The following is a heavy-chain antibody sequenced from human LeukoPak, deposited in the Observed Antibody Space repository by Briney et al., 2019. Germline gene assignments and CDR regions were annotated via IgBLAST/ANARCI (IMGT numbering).Heavy chain of an antibody. CDR2: FDPEDGET. CDR1: GYTLTELS. D-gene: IGHD3-22*01. J-gene: IGHJ6*03. V-gene: IGHV1-24*01. CDR3: ATSSSYLRYYYYYMDV. Sequence: ASVKVSCKVSGYTLTELSMHWVRQAPGKGLEWMGGFDPEDGETIYAQKFQGRVTMTEDTSTDTAYMELSSLRPEDTAMYYCATSSSYLRYYYYYMDVWGKGTTVTVSS.